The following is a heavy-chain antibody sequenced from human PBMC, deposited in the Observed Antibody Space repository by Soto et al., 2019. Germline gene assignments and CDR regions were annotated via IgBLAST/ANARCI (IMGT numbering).Heavy chain of an antibody. J-gene: IGHJ4*01. V-gene: IGHV4-39*07. CDR1: GGSISSSSYY. D-gene: IGHD5-18*01. Sequence: PSETLSLTCTVSGGSISSSSYYWGWIRQPPGKGLEWIGSIYYSGSTYYNPSLKSRVTISVDTSKNQFSLKLSSVTAADTAVYYCARLGLDFDYWGHGTLVTVSS. CDR2: IYYSGST. CDR3: ARLGLDFDY.